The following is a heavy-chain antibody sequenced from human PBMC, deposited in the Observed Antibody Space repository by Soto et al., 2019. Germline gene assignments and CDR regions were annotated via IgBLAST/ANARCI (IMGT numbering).Heavy chain of an antibody. CDR2: ISSSSSYI. D-gene: IGHD6-19*01. V-gene: IGHV3-21*01. CDR1: GFTFSSYS. J-gene: IGHJ3*02. CDR3: ASGDSGWFPTDAFDI. Sequence: GGSLRLSCAASGFTFSSYSMNWVRQAPGKGLEWVSCISSSSSYIYYADSVKGRFTISRDNAKNSLYLQMNSLRAEDTAVYYCASGDSGWFPTDAFDIWGQGTMVTVSS.